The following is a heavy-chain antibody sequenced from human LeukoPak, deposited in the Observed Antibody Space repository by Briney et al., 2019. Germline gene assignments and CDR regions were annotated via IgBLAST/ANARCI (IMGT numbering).Heavy chain of an antibody. D-gene: IGHD2-2*01. J-gene: IGHJ5*02. CDR1: GFTLSTFD. CDR3: ARADCSGSTCYLRHSWFDP. Sequence: GGSLRLSCAASGFTLSTFDMNWVRQAPGKGLEWVSSISTSSRYIYYRDSVKGRFTISRDDAKNSLYLQMNSLTVEDTAVYYCARADCSGSTCYLRHSWFDPWGRGTLVTVSS. CDR2: ISTSSRYI. V-gene: IGHV3-21*06.